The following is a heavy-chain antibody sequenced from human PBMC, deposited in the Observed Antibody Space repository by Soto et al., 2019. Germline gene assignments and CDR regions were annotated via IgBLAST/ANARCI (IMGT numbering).Heavy chain of an antibody. CDR3: ARFRGSQFDMDV. CDR2: VYHSGIT. V-gene: IGHV4-38-2*01. Sequence: PSETLSLTCVVSGFTSNYYWDWMRRPRGKGLECIGSVYHSGITYYNPSLKGRVAISIDRSNTHFSLRLNSVTGADTAMYYCARFRGSQFDMDVWGQGTTVTVSS. J-gene: IGHJ6*02. CDR1: GFTSNYY.